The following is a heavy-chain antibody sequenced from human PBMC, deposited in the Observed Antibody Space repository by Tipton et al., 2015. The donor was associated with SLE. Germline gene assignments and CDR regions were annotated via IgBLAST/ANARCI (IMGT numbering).Heavy chain of an antibody. V-gene: IGHV3-74*01. CDR2: IRGDGSTT. CDR1: GFTFSSYW. CDR3: AKAKGADGYYYSYMDV. J-gene: IGHJ6*03. Sequence: SLRLSCTTSGFTFSSYWMHWVRQAPGKGLVWVSRIRGDGSTTYYADFVEGRFTISRDNAKNSLYLQMNSLTIEDTAVYYCAKAKGADGYYYSYMDVWGKGTTVTVSS. D-gene: IGHD3-16*01.